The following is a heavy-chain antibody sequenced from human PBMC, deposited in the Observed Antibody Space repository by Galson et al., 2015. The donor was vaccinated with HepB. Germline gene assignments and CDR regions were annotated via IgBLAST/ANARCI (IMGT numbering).Heavy chain of an antibody. Sequence: SLRLSCAASRFNFGSNGMHWVRQAPGKGLEWVAVIWFGGSFKFYADSVKGRFTISRDNSKNTLYLQMNSLTAEDTAVYYCARDYCGGDCYSFDYWGQGTLVTVSS. CDR1: RFNFGSNG. D-gene: IGHD2-21*02. CDR3: ARDYCGGDCYSFDY. J-gene: IGHJ4*02. V-gene: IGHV3-33*01. CDR2: IWFGGSFK.